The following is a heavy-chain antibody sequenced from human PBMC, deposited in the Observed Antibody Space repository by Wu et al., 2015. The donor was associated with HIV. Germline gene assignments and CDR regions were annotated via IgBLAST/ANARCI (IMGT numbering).Heavy chain of an antibody. V-gene: IGHV1-69*12. CDR3: ASGPERVNILKGQSPERASRWYFDL. D-gene: IGHD2/OR15-2a*01. CDR2: IIPRLGTT. J-gene: IGHJ2*01. Sequence: HVQLVQSGAEVKKPGSSVKVSCKIYGGNDGGTFSSHPISWVRQAPGKGLEWMGGIIPRLGTTNYAQIFQGRVTITADELTTSAYMELTSLRSDDTAVYYCASGPERVNILKGQSPERASRWYFDLWGRGTLVTVSS. CDR1: GGNDGGTFSSHP.